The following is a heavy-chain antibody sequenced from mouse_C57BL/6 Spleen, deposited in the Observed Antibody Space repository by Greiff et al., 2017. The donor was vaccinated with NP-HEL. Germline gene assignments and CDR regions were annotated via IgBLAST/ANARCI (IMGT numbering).Heavy chain of an antibody. J-gene: IGHJ2*01. Sequence: EVKLMESGEGLVKPGGSLKLSCAASGFTFSSYAMSWVRQTPEKRLEWVAYISSGGDYIYYADTVKGRFTISRDNARNTLYLQMSSLKSEDTAMYYCTREGRNLRFDYWGQGTTLTVSS. CDR1: GFTFSSYA. CDR3: TREGRNLRFDY. CDR2: ISSGGDYI. V-gene: IGHV5-9-1*02.